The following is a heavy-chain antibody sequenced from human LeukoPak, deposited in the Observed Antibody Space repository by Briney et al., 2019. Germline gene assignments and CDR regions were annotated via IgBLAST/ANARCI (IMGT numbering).Heavy chain of an antibody. CDR1: GYSISSGYY. V-gene: IGHV4-38-2*01. CDR3: ARVSGGNGDAFDI. CDR2: IYHSGST. Sequence: PSETLSLTCAVSGYSISSGYYWGWIRQPPGKGLEWIGSIYHSGSTYYNPSLKSRVTISVDTSKNQFSLKLSSVTAADTAVYYCARVSGGNGDAFDIWGQGTMVTVSS. D-gene: IGHD4-23*01. J-gene: IGHJ3*02.